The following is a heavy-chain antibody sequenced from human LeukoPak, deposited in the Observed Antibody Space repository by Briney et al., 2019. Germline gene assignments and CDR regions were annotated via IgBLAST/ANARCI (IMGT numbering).Heavy chain of an antibody. CDR1: CYTFTSYG. CDR3: ARDQYYDSSVDAFDI. J-gene: IGHJ3*02. D-gene: IGHD3-22*01. CDR2: ISAYNGNT. Sequence: ASVKVSCKASCYTFTSYGISWVRQAPGQGLEWMGWISAYNGNTNYAQKLQGRVTMTTDTSTSTAYMELRSLRPDDTAVYYCARDQYYDSSVDAFDIWGQGTMVTVSS. V-gene: IGHV1-18*01.